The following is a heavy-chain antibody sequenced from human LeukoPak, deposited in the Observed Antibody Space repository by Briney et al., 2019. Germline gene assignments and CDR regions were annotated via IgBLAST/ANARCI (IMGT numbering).Heavy chain of an antibody. CDR3: AKGPRYCSSTSCYFFDY. CDR2: ISGSGGST. CDR1: GFTFSSYA. V-gene: IGHV3-23*01. D-gene: IGHD2-2*01. Sequence: GGSMRLSCAASGFTFSSYAMSWVRQAPGKGLEWVSAISGSGGSTYYADSVKGRFTISRDNSKNTLYLQMNSLRAEDTAVYYCAKGPRYCSSTSCYFFDYWGQGTLVTVSS. J-gene: IGHJ4*02.